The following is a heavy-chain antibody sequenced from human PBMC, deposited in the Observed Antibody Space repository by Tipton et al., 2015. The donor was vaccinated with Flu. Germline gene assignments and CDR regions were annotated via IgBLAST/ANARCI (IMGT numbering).Heavy chain of an antibody. Sequence: SLRLSCTASGFTFGDYAMSWVRQAPGKGLEWVGRIKSKTDGGTTDYAAPVKGRFTISRDDSKNTLYLQMNSLKTEDTAVYYCTSDTLAYCGGDCLDAFDIWGQGTMVTVSS. V-gene: IGHV3-15*01. CDR3: TSDTLAYCGGDCLDAFDI. J-gene: IGHJ3*02. CDR1: GFTFGDYA. CDR2: IKSKTDGGTT. D-gene: IGHD2-21*01.